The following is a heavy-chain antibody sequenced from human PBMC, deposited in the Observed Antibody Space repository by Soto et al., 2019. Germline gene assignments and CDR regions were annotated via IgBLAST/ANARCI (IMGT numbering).Heavy chain of an antibody. CDR1: GVSISSGGYS. CDR3: ARDQLEGNWFDP. Sequence: SETLSLTCAVSGVSISSGGYSLNWIRQPPGKGLEWIGYIYHSGSTLYNPSLKSRVTISVDRSKNQFSLKLTSVTAADTAVYYCARDQLEGNWFDPWGQGTLVTVSS. D-gene: IGHD1-1*01. V-gene: IGHV4-30-2*01. CDR2: IYHSGST. J-gene: IGHJ5*02.